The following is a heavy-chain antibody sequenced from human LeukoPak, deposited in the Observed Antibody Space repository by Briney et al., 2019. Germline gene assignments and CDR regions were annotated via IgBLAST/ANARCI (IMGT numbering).Heavy chain of an antibody. CDR3: ARGTSYGWAKAFDY. CDR1: GGSFSGYY. Sequence: SETLSLTCAVYGGSFSGYYWSWIRQPPGKGLEWIGEINHSGSTNYNPSLKSRVTISVDTSKNQFSLKLSSVTAADTAVYYCARGTSYGWAKAFDYWGQGTLVTVSS. D-gene: IGHD3-16*01. J-gene: IGHJ4*02. V-gene: IGHV4-34*01. CDR2: INHSGST.